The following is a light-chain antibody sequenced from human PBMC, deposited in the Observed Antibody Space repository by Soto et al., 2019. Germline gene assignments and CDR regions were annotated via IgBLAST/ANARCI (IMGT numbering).Light chain of an antibody. Sequence: DIQLTQSPSTLSASVGDRVTITCRASQSISDWLAWYQQRPGRAPKLLIYKASSLQSGVPSRFSGSGSGTEFTLTITSLQPDDFATYYYQQYSTYSRTFGQGTKVEIK. CDR1: QSISDW. CDR2: KAS. V-gene: IGKV1-5*03. CDR3: QQYSTYSRT. J-gene: IGKJ1*01.